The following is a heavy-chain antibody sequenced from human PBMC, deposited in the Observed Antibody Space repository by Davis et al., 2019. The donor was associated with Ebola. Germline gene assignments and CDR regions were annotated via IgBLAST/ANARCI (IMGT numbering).Heavy chain of an antibody. CDR1: GGSISSSSYY. CDR2: IYYSGST. Sequence: GSLRLSCTVSGGSISSSSYYWGWIRQPPGKGLEWIGSIYYSGSTYYNPSLKSRVTISVDTSKNQFSLKLSSVTAADTAVYYCARVLSSGYPYYYYYYGMDVWGQGTTVTVSS. J-gene: IGHJ6*02. D-gene: IGHD3-22*01. CDR3: ARVLSSGYPYYYYYYGMDV. V-gene: IGHV4-39*01.